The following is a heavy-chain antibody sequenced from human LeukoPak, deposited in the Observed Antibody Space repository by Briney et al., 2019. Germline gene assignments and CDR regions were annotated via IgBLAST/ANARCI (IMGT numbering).Heavy chain of an antibody. CDR2: MNPNSGNT. CDR3: ARLFGSNYGTDV. CDR1: GYTFTSYD. V-gene: IGHV1-8*01. D-gene: IGHD3-16*01. Sequence: ASVKVSCKASGYTFTSYDINWVRQATGQGLEWMGWMNPNSGNTGYAQKFQGRVTMTRNTSISTAYMELSSLRSEDTAVYYCARLFGSNYGTDVWGQGTTVTVSS. J-gene: IGHJ6*02.